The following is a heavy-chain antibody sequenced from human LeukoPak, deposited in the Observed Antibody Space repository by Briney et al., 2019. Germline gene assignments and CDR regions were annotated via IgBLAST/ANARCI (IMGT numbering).Heavy chain of an antibody. D-gene: IGHD3-22*01. J-gene: IGHJ4*02. CDR2: INPNSGGT. V-gene: IGHV1-2*02. CDR1: GYTFTGYY. CDR3: AKDYYDSSGYYPSY. Sequence: ASVKVSCKASGYTFTGYYMHWVRQAPGQGLEWMGWINPNSGGTNYAQKFQGRVTMTRDTSISTAYMEPSRLRSDDTAVYYCAKDYYDSSGYYPSYWGQGTLVTVSS.